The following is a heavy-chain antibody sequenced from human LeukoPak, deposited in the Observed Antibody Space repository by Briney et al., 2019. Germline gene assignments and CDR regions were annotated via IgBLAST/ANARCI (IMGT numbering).Heavy chain of an antibody. CDR3: TRDSFALSGYSYGNFDY. CDR2: IRSKAYGGTT. V-gene: IGHV3-49*04. D-gene: IGHD5-18*01. J-gene: IGHJ4*02. CDR1: GFTFGDYA. Sequence: PGGSLRLSCTASGFTFGDYAMSWVRQAPGKGLEWVGFIRSKAYGGTTEYAASVKGRFTISRDDSKSIAYLQMNSLKTEDTAVYYCTRDSFALSGYSYGNFDYWGQGTLVTVSS.